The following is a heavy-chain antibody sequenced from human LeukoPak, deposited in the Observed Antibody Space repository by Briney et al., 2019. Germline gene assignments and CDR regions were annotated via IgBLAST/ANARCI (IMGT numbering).Heavy chain of an antibody. Sequence: ASVKVSCKASGYTFPSYFMHWVRQAPGQGLEWMGIINPTGGSTTYAQKFQGRVTMTRDTSTSTVYMELSSLRSDDSAVYYCARTAARRFDYWGQGTLVTVSS. V-gene: IGHV1-46*01. J-gene: IGHJ4*02. CDR1: GYTFPSYF. D-gene: IGHD6-6*01. CDR3: ARTAARRFDY. CDR2: INPTGGST.